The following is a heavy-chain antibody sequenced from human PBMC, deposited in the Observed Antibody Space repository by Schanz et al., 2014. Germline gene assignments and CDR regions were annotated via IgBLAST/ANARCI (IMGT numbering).Heavy chain of an antibody. CDR2: VSSSSSYT. CDR1: GFTFSDYY. J-gene: IGHJ4*02. D-gene: IGHD3-10*01. Sequence: QVQLVESGGGLVKPGGSLRLSCAASGFTFSDYYMSWIRQAPGKGLEWVSYVSSSSSYTHYADSVKGQFTISRDNSKNTLYLQMNSLRPEDTAVYYCAKYRGYYRVSGSYRELEYWGQGTLVTVSS. CDR3: AKYRGYYRVSGSYRELEY. V-gene: IGHV3-11*05.